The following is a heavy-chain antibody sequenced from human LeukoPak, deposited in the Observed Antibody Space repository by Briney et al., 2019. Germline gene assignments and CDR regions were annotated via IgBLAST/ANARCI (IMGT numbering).Heavy chain of an antibody. V-gene: IGHV3-66*01. CDR1: GFTVGNNY. CDR2: IFSHGET. Sequence: PGGSLGLSCAASGFTVGNNYMNWVRQAPGKGLEWVSLIFSHGETSYADSVKGRFTISRDNSKNTLYLQMNGLRVEDTAVYYCARDPLAVSINTYAWGQGTLVTVSS. CDR3: ARDPLAVSINTYA. J-gene: IGHJ4*02. D-gene: IGHD6-19*01.